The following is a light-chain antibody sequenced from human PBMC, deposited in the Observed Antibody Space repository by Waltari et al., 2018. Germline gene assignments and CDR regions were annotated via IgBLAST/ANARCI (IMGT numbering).Light chain of an antibody. CDR3: HQYTNWPFS. CDR2: GTS. Sequence: DIVMTQSPATLSVSPGERATLSCRASQSVYGNLAWYQQKPGQSPRLLIFGTSARATGIPDRFTGRESGTEYSLTISSLQSEDFAVYFCHQYTNWPFSFGPGTTLEI. CDR1: QSVYGN. V-gene: IGKV3-15*01. J-gene: IGKJ3*01.